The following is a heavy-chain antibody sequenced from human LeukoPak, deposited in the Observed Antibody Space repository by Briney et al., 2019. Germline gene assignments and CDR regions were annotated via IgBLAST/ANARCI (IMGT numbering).Heavy chain of an antibody. D-gene: IGHD4-17*01. J-gene: IGHJ4*02. Sequence: AGGSLRLSCAASGFTFDDYAMHWVRQAPGKGLEWVSGISWNSGSIGYADSVKGRFTISRDNAKNSLYLQMNSLRAEDTALYYCAKGSTTVTSYYFDYWGQGTLVTVSS. CDR3: AKGSTTVTSYYFDY. CDR1: GFTFDDYA. CDR2: ISWNSGSI. V-gene: IGHV3-9*01.